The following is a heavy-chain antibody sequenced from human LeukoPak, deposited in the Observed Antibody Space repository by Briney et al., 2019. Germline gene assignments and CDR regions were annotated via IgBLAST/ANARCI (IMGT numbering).Heavy chain of an antibody. CDR3: ARDPRPSSGWRPFDY. D-gene: IGHD6-19*01. V-gene: IGHV3-7*01. CDR2: VKQDGSER. J-gene: IGHJ4*02. CDR1: GFTFSSYW. Sequence: GGSLRLSCAASGFTFSSYWMSWVRQAPGKGLEWVANVKQDGSERYYVDSVKGRFTISRDNAKNSLYLQMNSLRAEDTAVFYCARDPRPSSGWRPFDYWGRGTLVTVSS.